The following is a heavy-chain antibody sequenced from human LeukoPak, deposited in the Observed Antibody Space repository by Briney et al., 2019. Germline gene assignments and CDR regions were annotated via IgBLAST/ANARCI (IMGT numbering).Heavy chain of an antibody. CDR1: GGSFSGYY. V-gene: IGHV4-34*01. CDR2: INHSGST. J-gene: IGHJ4*02. D-gene: IGHD6-19*01. Sequence: PSETLSLTCAVYGGSFSGYYWSWIRQPPGKGLEWIGEINHSGSTNYNPSLKSRVTISVDTSKNQFSLKLSSVTAADTAVYYCAREDYSSGWYYFDNWGQGTLVTVSS. CDR3: AREDYSSGWYYFDN.